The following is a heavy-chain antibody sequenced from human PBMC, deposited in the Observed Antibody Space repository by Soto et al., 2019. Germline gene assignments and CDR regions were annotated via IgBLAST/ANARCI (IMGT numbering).Heavy chain of an antibody. J-gene: IGHJ4*02. D-gene: IGHD1-26*01. CDR2: IGVYANT. CDR3: AKESTVGSSGDYFDS. Sequence: GGSLILSCAASGFTFSSYDMNWLRKAPGKGLEWVSAIGVYANTYYADSVKGRFTISRDDSRNTVHLQLNSLRVDDTALYYCAKESTVGSSGDYFDSWGQGTLVTVPQ. CDR1: GFTFSSYD. V-gene: IGHV3-23*01.